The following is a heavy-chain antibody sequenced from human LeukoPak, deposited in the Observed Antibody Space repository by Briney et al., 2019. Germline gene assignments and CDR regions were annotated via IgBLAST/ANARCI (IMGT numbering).Heavy chain of an antibody. D-gene: IGHD3-22*01. CDR3: AKDRYYYDSSGLLDY. CDR1: GFTFSSYG. J-gene: IGHJ4*02. CDR2: IWYDGSNK. V-gene: IGHV3-33*06. Sequence: GRSLRLSCAASGFTFSSYGMHWVRQAPGKGLEWVAVIWYDGSNKYYADSVKGRFTISRDNSKNTLYLRMNSLRAEDTAVYYCAKDRYYYDSSGLLDYWGQGTLVTVSS.